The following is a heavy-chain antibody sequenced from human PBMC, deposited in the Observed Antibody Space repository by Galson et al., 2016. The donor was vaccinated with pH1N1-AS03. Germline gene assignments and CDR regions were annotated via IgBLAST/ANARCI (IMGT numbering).Heavy chain of an antibody. CDR1: GGSINNHY. V-gene: IGHV4-59*08. J-gene: IGHJ3*02. D-gene: IGHD2-15*01. Sequence: LSLTCTVSGGSINNHYLSWIRQPPGKGLEWIGYIDNTGSTTYNPSLQSRLTMSVDTSKNQFSLRLRSVTAADTAVYYCARLFMEGLCSGGSCHQTNAFDMWGQGTLVTVSS. CDR2: IDNTGST. CDR3: ARLFMEGLCSGGSCHQTNAFDM.